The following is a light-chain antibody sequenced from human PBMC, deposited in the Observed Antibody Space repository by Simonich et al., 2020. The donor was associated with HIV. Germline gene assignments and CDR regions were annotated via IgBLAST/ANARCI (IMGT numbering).Light chain of an antibody. Sequence: QAVVTQEPSLTVSPGGTVTLTCGSSTGAVTSSHFPYWFQQKPGQVPRPLVYDTTNTHSWTPARFSGSLLGGKAALTLSGAQPEDEAEYYCLLSYSGARVFGGGTKLTVL. CDR3: LLSYSGARV. CDR1: TGAVTSSHF. CDR2: DTT. J-gene: IGLJ2*01. V-gene: IGLV7-46*01.